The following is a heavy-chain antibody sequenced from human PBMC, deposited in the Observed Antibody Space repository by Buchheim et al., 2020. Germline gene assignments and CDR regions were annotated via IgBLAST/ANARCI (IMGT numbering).Heavy chain of an antibody. CDR3: ARDGYNNFGEYFAMDV. CDR2: IYYTGAT. V-gene: IGHV4-31*03. J-gene: IGHJ6*02. Sequence: QMQLQESGPGLVKPLQTLSLTCTVSGGSINRGGYYWSWIRQHSVRGLEWIGYIYYTGATYYSTSLKSRVGISVDMSNKQFSLRVNSVTAADTAVYFCARDGYNNFGEYFAMDVWGQGT. D-gene: IGHD4-11*01. CDR1: GGSINRGGYY.